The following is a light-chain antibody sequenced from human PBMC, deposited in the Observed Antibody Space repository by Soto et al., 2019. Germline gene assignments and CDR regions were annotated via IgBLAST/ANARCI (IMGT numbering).Light chain of an antibody. Sequence: EIVMTQSPATLSVFPGERATLSCRASQSVRSNLAWYQQKPGQAPWLLIYGASTRATGIPARFSGSGSGTEFTLTISSLQSEDFAVYYCQQYNNWPSITFGQGTRLEIK. CDR1: QSVRSN. J-gene: IGKJ5*01. V-gene: IGKV3-15*01. CDR2: GAS. CDR3: QQYNNWPSIT.